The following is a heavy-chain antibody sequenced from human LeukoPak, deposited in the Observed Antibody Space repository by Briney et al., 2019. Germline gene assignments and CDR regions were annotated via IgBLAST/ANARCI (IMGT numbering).Heavy chain of an antibody. CDR2: IWYDGSKK. CDR3: ARDRPYYFDY. CDR1: GFTFSSYG. J-gene: IGHJ4*02. Sequence: PGRSLRLSCAASGFTFSSYGMHWVRQAPGKGLEWVAVIWYDGSKKYYADSVKGRFTISRDNSKNTLYLQMNSLSAEDTAVYYCARDRPYYFDYWGQGTLVTVPS. V-gene: IGHV3-33*01.